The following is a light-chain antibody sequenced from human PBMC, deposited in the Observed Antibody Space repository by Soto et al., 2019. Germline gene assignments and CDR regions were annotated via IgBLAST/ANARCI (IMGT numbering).Light chain of an antibody. Sequence: QSVLTQPASVSGSPGQSITISCTGTSSDVGGYNYVSWYQHHPGKAPKLMIYEVSNRPSGVSNRFSGSKSGNTASPTISGLQAEDEADYYCSSYTSSSTRVFGTGTKLTVL. J-gene: IGLJ1*01. CDR3: SSYTSSSTRV. V-gene: IGLV2-14*01. CDR1: SSDVGGYNY. CDR2: EVS.